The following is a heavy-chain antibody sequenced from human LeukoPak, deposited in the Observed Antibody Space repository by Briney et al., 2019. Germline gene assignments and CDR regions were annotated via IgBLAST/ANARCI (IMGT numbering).Heavy chain of an antibody. CDR1: GFTFSRYA. CDR3: AKDVSFAIIDY. J-gene: IGHJ4*02. Sequence: GGSLRLSCAASGFTFSRYAMSWVRQAPGKGLEWVSTISGGSGSTYYADSVKGRFTISGDISRDTLYLQMNSLRAEDTAVYYCAKDVSFAIIDYWGQGTLVTVSS. V-gene: IGHV3-23*01. D-gene: IGHD5/OR15-5a*01. CDR2: ISGGSGST.